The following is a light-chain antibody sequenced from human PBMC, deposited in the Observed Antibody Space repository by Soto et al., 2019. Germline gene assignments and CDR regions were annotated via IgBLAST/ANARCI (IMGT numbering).Light chain of an antibody. V-gene: IGKV1-39*01. CDR2: AAS. J-gene: IGKJ4*01. Sequence: DIQMTQSPSSLSASVGDRVTLTCRASQYISNNLCWYQQKPGKAPKLLIYAASTLQSGVPSRFSGSGSGTDFTLTISSLLPEDSATYHCQQNYTSVTFGGGTKVEV. CDR1: QYISNN. CDR3: QQNYTSVT.